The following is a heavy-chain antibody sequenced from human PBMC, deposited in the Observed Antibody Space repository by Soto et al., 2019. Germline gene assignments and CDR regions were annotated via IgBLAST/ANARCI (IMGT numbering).Heavy chain of an antibody. J-gene: IGHJ3*02. V-gene: IGHV5-51*01. D-gene: IGHD6-6*01. CDR2: IYPGDSDT. CDR3: ARRPYSRYDAFDI. Sequence: ESLKISYKGSGYSFTSYWIGWVRQMPGKGLEWMGIIYPGDSDTRYSPSFQGQVTISADKSISTAYLQWSSLKASDTAMYYFARRPYSRYDAFDIWGQGTKVTVSS. CDR1: GYSFTSYW.